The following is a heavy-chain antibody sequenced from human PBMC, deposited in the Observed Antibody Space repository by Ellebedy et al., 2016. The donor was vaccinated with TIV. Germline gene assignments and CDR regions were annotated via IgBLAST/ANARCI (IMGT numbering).Heavy chain of an antibody. CDR2: ISGSDGTT. CDR1: KFTFTTYS. J-gene: IGHJ4*02. V-gene: IGHV3-23*01. Sequence: PGGSLRLSCAASKFTFTTYSMHWVRQAPGKGLEWVSGISGSDGTTYHADSVKGRFTISRDNSKNTLYLQMNSLRAEDTAVYYCTRDSGWEHDYWGQGTLVTVSS. CDR3: TRDSGWEHDY. D-gene: IGHD4-23*01.